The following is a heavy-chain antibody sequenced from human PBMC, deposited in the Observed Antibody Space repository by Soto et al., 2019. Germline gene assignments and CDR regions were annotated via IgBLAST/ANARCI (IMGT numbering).Heavy chain of an antibody. J-gene: IGHJ6*02. Sequence: QTRSLTWAISGYSVASNSAAWNLIRQSPSRGLEWLGRTYYRSRWYNDYAVSVKSRITINPDTSKNQFSLQLNSVTPEDTAVYYCARGAMDYYYYYGMDVWGQGTTVTVSS. V-gene: IGHV6-1*01. CDR3: ARGAMDYYYYYGMDV. CDR2: TYYRSRWYN. CDR1: GYSVASNSAA.